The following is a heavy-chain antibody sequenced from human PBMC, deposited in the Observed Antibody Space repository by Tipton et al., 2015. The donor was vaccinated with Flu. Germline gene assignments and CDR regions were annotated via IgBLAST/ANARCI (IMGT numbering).Heavy chain of an antibody. CDR1: SGSIRSTNYF. J-gene: IGHJ2*01. CDR2: ISYSGST. V-gene: IGHV4-61*05. CDR3: ARSILTPGYFDL. D-gene: IGHD6-6*01. Sequence: TLSLTCTVSSGSIRSTNYFCAWIRQPPGRGLEWIGYISYSGSTNYNPSLKSRVTMSVDTSKNQFSLKLSSVTAADTAVYYCARSILTPGYFDLWGRGTLVTVSA.